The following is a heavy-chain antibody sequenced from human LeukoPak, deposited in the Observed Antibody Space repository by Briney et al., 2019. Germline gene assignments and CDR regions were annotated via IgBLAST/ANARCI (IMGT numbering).Heavy chain of an antibody. D-gene: IGHD3-16*02. CDR1: GFTFSNAW. J-gene: IGHJ4*02. CDR3: QIMITFGGVIVSDY. CDR2: IKSKTDGGTT. Sequence: PGGSLRLSCAASGFTFSNAWMSWVRQAPGKGLEWVGRIKSKTDGGTTDYAAPVKGRFTISRDDSKNTLYLQMSSLKTEDTAVYYCQIMITFGGVIVSDYWGQGTLVTVSS. V-gene: IGHV3-15*01.